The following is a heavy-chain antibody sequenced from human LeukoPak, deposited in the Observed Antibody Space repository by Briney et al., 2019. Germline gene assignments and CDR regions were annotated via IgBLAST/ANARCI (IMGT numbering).Heavy chain of an antibody. Sequence: KPSETLSLTCTVSGGSISSGSYFWTWIRQPAGKGLEWIGRIYTSGTTKYNPSLESRVTISVDTSKNQFSLKVTSVTAADTAVYYCARGYCGKDCPMYNWFDPWGQGTLVTVSS. V-gene: IGHV4-61*02. CDR2: IYTSGTT. D-gene: IGHD2-2*01. CDR1: GGSISSGSYF. J-gene: IGHJ5*02. CDR3: ARGYCGKDCPMYNWFDP.